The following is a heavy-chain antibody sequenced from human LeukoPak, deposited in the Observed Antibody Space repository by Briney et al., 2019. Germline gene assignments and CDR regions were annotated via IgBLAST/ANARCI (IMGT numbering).Heavy chain of an antibody. V-gene: IGHV4-59*01. CDR2: IYYSGST. D-gene: IGHD3-22*01. CDR3: ARDEGGYANY. J-gene: IGHJ4*02. CDR1: GGSISSYY. Sequence: SETLSLTCTVSGGSISSYYWSWIRQPPGKGLEWIGYIYYSGSTNYNPSLKSRVTISVDTSKNQFSLKLSSVTAADTAVYYCARDEGGYANYWGQGTLVTVSS.